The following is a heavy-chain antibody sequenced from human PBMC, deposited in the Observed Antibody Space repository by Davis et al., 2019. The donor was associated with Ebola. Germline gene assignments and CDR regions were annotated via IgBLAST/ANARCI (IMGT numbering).Heavy chain of an antibody. D-gene: IGHD6-25*01. J-gene: IGHJ6*02. CDR1: GVSFSGYY. CDR3: ARGGGYGGYGMDG. V-gene: IGHV4-34*01. Sequence: MPSETLSLTCAVYGVSFSGYYWNWIRQPPGKGLEWIGEINHSGRTNYNPSLKSRVTMSVDTSKNQFSLRVRSVTAADTAVYYCARGGGYGGYGMDGWGQGTTVTGSS. CDR2: INHSGRT.